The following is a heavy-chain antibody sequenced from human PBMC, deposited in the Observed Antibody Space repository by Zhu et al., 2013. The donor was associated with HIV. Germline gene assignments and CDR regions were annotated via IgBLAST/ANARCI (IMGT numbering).Heavy chain of an antibody. Sequence: QVQLVQSGAEVKKPGSSVKVSCKASGGTFSSYAISWVRQAPGQGLEWMGWIIPIFGIANYAQKFQGGVTITADESTSTAYMELSSLRSEDTAVYYCASVRGLSSGIFYYFDYWGQGPWSPSPQ. CDR2: IIPIFGIA. J-gene: IGHJ4*02. V-gene: IGHV1-69*12. D-gene: IGHD3-3*01. CDR3: ASVRGLSSGIFYYFDY. CDR1: GGTFSSYA.